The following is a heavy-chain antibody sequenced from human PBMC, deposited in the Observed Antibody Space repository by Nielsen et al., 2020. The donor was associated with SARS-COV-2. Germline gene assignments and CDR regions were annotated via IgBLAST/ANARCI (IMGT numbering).Heavy chain of an antibody. D-gene: IGHD1-1*01. V-gene: IGHV3-48*04. CDR1: GFVVSSNY. CDR2: ISSSSSTI. J-gene: IGHJ4*02. CDR3: ARDLNWNDPF. Sequence: GESLKISCAASGFVVSSNYLTWVRQAPGKGLEWVSYISSSSSTIYYADSVKGRFTISRDNSKNSLDLQMNSLRVEDTALYYCARDLNWNDPFGGQGTLVTVSS.